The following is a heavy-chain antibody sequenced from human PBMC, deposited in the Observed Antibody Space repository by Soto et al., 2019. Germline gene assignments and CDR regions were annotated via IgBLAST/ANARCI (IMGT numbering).Heavy chain of an antibody. CDR2: IHPSGST. D-gene: IGHD1-1*01. J-gene: IGHJ4*02. Sequence: QVQLQQWGAGLLKPSETLSLTCAVYGGSFSDYYWSWIRQPPGKGLEWIGEIHPSGSTNYNSSLKSRVPISVXXSKNQFFLRLTSVTATDTAAYYCARGSDAYKTGNYWGQGTLVTVSS. CDR1: GGSFSDYY. V-gene: IGHV4-34*02. CDR3: ARGSDAYKTGNY.